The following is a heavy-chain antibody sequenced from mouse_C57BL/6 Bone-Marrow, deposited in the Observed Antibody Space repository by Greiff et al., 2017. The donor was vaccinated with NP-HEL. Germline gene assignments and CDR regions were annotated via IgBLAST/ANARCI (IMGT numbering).Heavy chain of an antibody. CDR1: GFTFSSYA. CDR3: ARALYTRITTPCAY. D-gene: IGHD2-4*01. J-gene: IGHJ3*01. CDR2: ISSGGDII. V-gene: IGHV5S21*01. Sequence: EVQLVESGAGLVKPGGSLKLSCAASGFTFSSYAMSWVRQTPDKRLEWVAYISSGGDIIYYADTVKGRFTISRDNSWNTLYLQMTSLKSEDTAMYYYARALYTRITTPCAYWGQGTLVTVSA.